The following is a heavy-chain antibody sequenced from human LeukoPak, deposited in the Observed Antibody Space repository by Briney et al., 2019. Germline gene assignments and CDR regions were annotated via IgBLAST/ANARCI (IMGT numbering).Heavy chain of an antibody. CDR2: INHSGST. V-gene: IGHV4-39*07. Sequence: SETLSLTCTVSGGSISSSSYYWSWIRQPPGKGLEWIGEINHSGSTNYNPSLKSRVTISVDTSKNQFSLKLSSVTAADTAVYYCARGQYYYGSGSYVYWGQGTLVTVSS. CDR3: ARGQYYYGSGSYVY. J-gene: IGHJ4*02. CDR1: GGSISSSSYY. D-gene: IGHD3-10*01.